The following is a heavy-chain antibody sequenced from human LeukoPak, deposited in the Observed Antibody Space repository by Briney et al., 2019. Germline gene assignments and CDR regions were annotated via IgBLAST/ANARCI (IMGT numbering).Heavy chain of an antibody. Sequence: SETLSLTCTVSGGSVSTYYWSWIRQPPGKGLEWIGYIYYSGSTNYKPSLKSRVTISVDTSKNQFSLKLSSVTAADTAVYYCARKKGYGVFDYWGQGTLVTVSS. D-gene: IGHD5-12*01. CDR2: IYYSGST. V-gene: IGHV4-59*02. CDR3: ARKKGYGVFDY. J-gene: IGHJ4*02. CDR1: GGSVSTYY.